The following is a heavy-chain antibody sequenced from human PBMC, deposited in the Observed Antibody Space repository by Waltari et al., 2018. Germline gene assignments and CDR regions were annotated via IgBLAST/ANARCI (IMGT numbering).Heavy chain of an antibody. J-gene: IGHJ4*02. Sequence: QLQLQESGPGLVKTSETLSLTCTVSGGSIRSSRYYWGWIRLPPGMGLEWIGSIYYSGSTYYNPSLKSRVTISVDTSKNQFSLKLSSVTAADTAVYYCARRGSWRRDGYNYAFDYWGQGTLVTVSS. CDR2: IYYSGST. V-gene: IGHV4-39*01. CDR1: GGSIRSSRYY. CDR3: ARRGSWRRDGYNYAFDY. D-gene: IGHD1-1*01.